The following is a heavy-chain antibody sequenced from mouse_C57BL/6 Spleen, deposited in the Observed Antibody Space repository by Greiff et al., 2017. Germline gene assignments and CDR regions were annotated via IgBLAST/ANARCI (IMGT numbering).Heavy chain of an antibody. J-gene: IGHJ4*01. CDR2: IYPKDGST. V-gene: IGHV1-78*01. CDR3: ARSGEILQLRLQDAMDY. CDR1: GYTFTDHT. D-gene: IGHD3-2*02. Sequence: QVQLQQSDAELVKPGASVKISCKVSGYTFTDHTIHWMKQRPEQGLEWIGYIYPKDGSTKYNEKFKGKATLTADKSSSTAYMQLNSLTSEDSAVYFCARSGEILQLRLQDAMDYWGKGTSVTVSS.